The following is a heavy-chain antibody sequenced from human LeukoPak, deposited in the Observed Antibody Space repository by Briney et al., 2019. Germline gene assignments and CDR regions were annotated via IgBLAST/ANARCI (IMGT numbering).Heavy chain of an antibody. CDR2: ISSSSSYI. J-gene: IGHJ3*02. V-gene: IGHV3-21*01. Sequence: PGRSLRLSCAASGFTFSSYSMNWVRQAPGKGLEWVSSISSSSSYIYYADSVKGRFTISRDNAKNSLYLQMNSLRAEDTAVYYCARGDCSGGSCYFVAFDIWGQGTMVTVSS. CDR1: GFTFSSYS. CDR3: ARGDCSGGSCYFVAFDI. D-gene: IGHD2-15*01.